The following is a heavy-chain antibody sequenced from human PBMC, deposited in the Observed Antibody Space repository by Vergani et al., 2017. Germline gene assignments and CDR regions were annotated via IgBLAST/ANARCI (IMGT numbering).Heavy chain of an antibody. CDR2: IYWNDDK. D-gene: IGHD6-19*01. CDR3: AHTLKYXRGWYGEDYYGMDV. CDR1: GFSLSTSGVG. V-gene: IGHV2-5*01. Sequence: QITLKESGPTLVKPTQTLTLTCTFSGFSLSTSGVGVGWIRQPPGKALEWLALIYWNDDKRYSPSLKSRLTITKDTSKNQVVLTMTNMDPVDTDTYYCAHTLKYXRGWYGEDYYGMDVWGQGTTVTVSS. J-gene: IGHJ6*02.